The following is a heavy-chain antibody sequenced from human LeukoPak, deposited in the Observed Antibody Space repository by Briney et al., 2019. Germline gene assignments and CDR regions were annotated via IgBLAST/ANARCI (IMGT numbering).Heavy chain of an antibody. CDR3: ARGGTTGTTWPYYFDY. J-gene: IGHJ4*02. Sequence: GGSLRLSCAASGFTVSSNYMSWVRQAPGKGLEWVSVIYSGGSTYYADSVKGRFTISRDNSKNTLYLQMNSLRAEDTAVYYCARGGTTGTTWPYYFDYWGQGTLVTVSS. CDR1: GFTVSSNY. CDR2: IYSGGST. V-gene: IGHV3-53*01. D-gene: IGHD1-1*01.